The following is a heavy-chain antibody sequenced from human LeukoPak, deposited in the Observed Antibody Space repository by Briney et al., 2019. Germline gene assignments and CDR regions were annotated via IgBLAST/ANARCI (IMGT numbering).Heavy chain of an antibody. CDR2: INPNSGGT. CDR1: GYTFTTYD. V-gene: IGHV1-2*02. Sequence: ASVKVSCKASGYTFTTYDISWVRQAPGQGLEWMGWINPNSGGTKYAQKFQGRVTMTRDPSISTAYMELSRLRFDDTAVYYCARDAWLVGATNLYYFDHWGQGTPVTVSS. J-gene: IGHJ4*02. CDR3: ARDAWLVGATNLYYFDH. D-gene: IGHD1-26*01.